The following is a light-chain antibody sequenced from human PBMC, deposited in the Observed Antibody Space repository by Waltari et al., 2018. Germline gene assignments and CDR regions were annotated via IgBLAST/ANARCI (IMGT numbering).Light chain of an antibody. CDR1: QDMRRY. J-gene: IGKJ1*01. CDR2: AAS. Sequence: VIWMTQSPSSLSASTGDRVTISCRMSQDMRRYLAWYQQKPGRAPELLISAASTLQSGVPARFRGSGAGTDFALTISGLQSEDFATYCCQQYFSFPRTFGQGTKVDI. V-gene: IGKV1D-8*01. CDR3: QQYFSFPRT.